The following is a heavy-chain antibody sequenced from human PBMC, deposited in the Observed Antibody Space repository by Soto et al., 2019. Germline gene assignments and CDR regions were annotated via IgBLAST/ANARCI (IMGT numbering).Heavy chain of an antibody. J-gene: IGHJ4*02. Sequence: KPSETLSLTCAVSGGSISSGGYSWSWIRQPPGKGLEWLGYVYYTGSTNYSPSLRSRVSISVDTSKNEFSLRLSSVTAADTAVYFCARSVAVPGAHIDYWGQGTQVTVSS. V-gene: IGHV4-61*08. CDR1: GGSISSGGYS. CDR3: ARSVAVPGAHIDY. CDR2: VYYTGST. D-gene: IGHD6-19*01.